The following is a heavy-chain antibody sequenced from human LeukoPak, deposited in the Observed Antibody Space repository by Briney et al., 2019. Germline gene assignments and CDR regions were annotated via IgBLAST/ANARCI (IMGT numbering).Heavy chain of an antibody. CDR1: GGSISSYH. CDR3: PRAGYWSRGGYFDY. J-gene: IGHJ4*02. CDR2: IYSSGST. V-gene: IGHV4-4*07. D-gene: IGHD3-22*01. Sequence: SETLSLTCSVSGGSISSYHWTWIRQPAGRGLEWIWRIYSSGSTNYNPSLKSRVTMSVDTSKNQFSLKLSSVTAADTAVYYCPRAGYWSRGGYFDYWGQGTLVTVSS.